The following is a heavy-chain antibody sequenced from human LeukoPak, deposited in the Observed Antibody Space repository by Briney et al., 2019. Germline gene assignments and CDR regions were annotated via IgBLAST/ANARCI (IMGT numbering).Heavy chain of an antibody. Sequence: SETLSLTCTVSGGPISSYYWSWIRQPPGKGLEWIGYIYYSGSTNYNPSLKSRVTISVDTSKNQFSLKLSSVTAADTAVYYCARQGNRGGWFDPWGQGTLVTVSS. CDR1: GGPISSYY. CDR2: IYYSGST. CDR3: ARQGNRGGWFDP. D-gene: IGHD6-25*01. V-gene: IGHV4-59*08. J-gene: IGHJ5*02.